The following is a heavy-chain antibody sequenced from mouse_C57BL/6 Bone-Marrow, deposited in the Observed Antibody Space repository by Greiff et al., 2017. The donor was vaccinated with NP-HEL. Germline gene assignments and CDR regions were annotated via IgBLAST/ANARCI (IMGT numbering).Heavy chain of an antibody. J-gene: IGHJ2*01. Sequence: EVQLQQSGPVLVKPGPSVKISCKASGFKFTDYYMHWVKQSHGKSLEWIGLVYPYNGGTSYNQKFKGKATLTVNTASIKAYMELNSQTSEDSAVKYCTRGYGSFFDYWGQGTTLTVSS. D-gene: IGHD1-1*01. CDR3: TRGYGSFFDY. CDR1: GFKFTDYY. V-gene: IGHV1-36*01. CDR2: VYPYNGGT.